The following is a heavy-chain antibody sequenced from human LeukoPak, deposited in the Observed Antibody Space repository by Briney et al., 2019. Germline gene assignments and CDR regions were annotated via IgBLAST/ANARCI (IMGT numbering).Heavy chain of an antibody. CDR3: ARSRKTYYYDSSGYYPTDY. J-gene: IGHJ4*02. CDR1: GGTFSSHA. V-gene: IGHV1-69*13. D-gene: IGHD3-22*01. Sequence: SVKVSCKASGGTFSSHAISWVRQAPGQGLEWMGGIIPIFGTANYAQKFQGRVTITADESTSTAYMELSSLRSEDTAVYYCARSRKTYYYDSSGYYPTDYWGQGTLVTVSS. CDR2: IIPIFGTA.